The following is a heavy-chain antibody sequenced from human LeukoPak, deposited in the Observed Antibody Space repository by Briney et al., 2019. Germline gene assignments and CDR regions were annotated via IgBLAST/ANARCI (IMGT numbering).Heavy chain of an antibody. D-gene: IGHD2-15*01. J-gene: IGHJ4*02. CDR3: AKGIVVVVAAQPAYDY. CDR2: IKQDGSEK. CDR1: GFTFSSYW. V-gene: IGHV3-7*03. Sequence: GGSLRLSCAASGFTFSSYWMSWVRQAPGKGLEWVANIKQDGSEKYYMDSVKGRFTISRDNAKNSLYLQMNSLRAEDTAVYYCAKGIVVVVAAQPAYDYWGQGTLVTVSS.